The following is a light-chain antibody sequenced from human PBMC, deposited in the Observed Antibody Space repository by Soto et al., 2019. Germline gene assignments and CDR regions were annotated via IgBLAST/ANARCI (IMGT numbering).Light chain of an antibody. V-gene: IGKV3-20*01. CDR2: GAS. CDR3: QQYYSYPLT. J-gene: IGKJ4*01. CDR1: QSVSSTY. Sequence: EIVLTQSPGTLSLSPGERATLSCRASQSVSSTYLAWYQQRPGQAPRLLIYGASSRATGIPDRFSGSGSGTDFTLTISRLEPEDFATYYCQQYYSYPLTFGGGTKVDIK.